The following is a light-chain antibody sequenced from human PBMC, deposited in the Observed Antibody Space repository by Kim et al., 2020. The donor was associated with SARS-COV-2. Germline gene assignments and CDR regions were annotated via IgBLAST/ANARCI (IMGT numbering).Light chain of an antibody. CDR2: DAS. J-gene: IGKJ1*01. CDR3: QRRSNAART. CDR1: QSVSGY. V-gene: IGKV3-11*01. Sequence: LSPGETATLSCRASQSVSGYLAWFQHKPGQAPRLLIYDASKRATGIPARFSGSGSGTDFTLTISSLEPEDFAVYYCQRRSNAARTFGQGTKVDIK.